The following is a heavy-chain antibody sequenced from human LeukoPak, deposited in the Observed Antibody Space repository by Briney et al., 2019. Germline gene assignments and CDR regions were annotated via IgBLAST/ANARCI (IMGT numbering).Heavy chain of an antibody. J-gene: IGHJ5*02. Sequence: GGSLRLSCAASGFTFSDSAMHWVRQASGKGLEWVGRVRTKANSYATAYAASVKGRLTISRDDSKNTAYLEMNSLKTEDTAVYYCTSSSSYNWFDPWGQGTLVTVSS. CDR3: TSSSSYNWFDP. CDR2: VRTKANSYAT. V-gene: IGHV3-73*01. D-gene: IGHD6-13*01. CDR1: GFTFSDSA.